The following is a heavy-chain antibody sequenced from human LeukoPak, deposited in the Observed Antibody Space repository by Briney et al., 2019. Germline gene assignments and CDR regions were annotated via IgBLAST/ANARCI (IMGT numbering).Heavy chain of an antibody. CDR1: GYTLTSYY. D-gene: IGHD6-13*01. Sequence: ASVKVSCKASGYTLTSYYMHWVRQAPGQGLEWMGIINPTVGDTIYAQKFQGRVTMTRDMSTSTVYMELSSLRSDNTAVYYCARYGFSSSWQGGWHAFDIWGQGTMVTVSS. J-gene: IGHJ3*02. V-gene: IGHV1-46*01. CDR2: INPTVGDT. CDR3: ARYGFSSSWQGGWHAFDI.